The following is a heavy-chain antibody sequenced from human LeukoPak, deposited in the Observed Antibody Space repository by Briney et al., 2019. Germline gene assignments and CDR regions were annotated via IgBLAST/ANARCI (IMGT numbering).Heavy chain of an antibody. CDR3: AREGSPDAFDI. J-gene: IGHJ3*02. V-gene: IGHV4-34*01. D-gene: IGHD1-26*01. CDR1: GGSFRGYY. Sequence: SDTLSLTCAVYGGSFRGYYWSWIPQPPGKGLEYVGEINHSGSTNYNPSLKSRVTISVDTSKNQFSLKLSSVTAADTAVYYCAREGSPDAFDIWGQGTMVTVSS. CDR2: INHSGST.